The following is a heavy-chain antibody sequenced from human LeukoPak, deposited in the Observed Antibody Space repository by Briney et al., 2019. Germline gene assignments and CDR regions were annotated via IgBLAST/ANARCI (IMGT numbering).Heavy chain of an antibody. Sequence: GGSLRLSCAASGFIFNTYSMNWVRQAPGKGLEWVSYISTSSSTIYYADSVRGRFTISRDNSRNTLYLQMDSLRSEDTAVYYCARDFFPIVDSTWYEIGYWGQGTLVTVSS. D-gene: IGHD2-21*01. CDR3: ARDFFPIVDSTWYEIGY. CDR2: ISTSSSTI. CDR1: GFIFNTYS. J-gene: IGHJ4*02. V-gene: IGHV3-48*01.